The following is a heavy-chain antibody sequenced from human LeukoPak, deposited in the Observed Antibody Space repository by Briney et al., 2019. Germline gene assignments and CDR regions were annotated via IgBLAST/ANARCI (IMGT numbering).Heavy chain of an antibody. Sequence: PGGSLRLSCAASGFTFSSYEMNWVRQAPGKGLEWVSYISSSGSTIYYADSVKGRFTISRDNAKNSLYLQLNSLRAEDTAVYYCARDFYGGSDYWGQGTLVTVSS. CDR1: GFTFSSYE. CDR3: ARDFYGGSDY. CDR2: ISSSGSTI. D-gene: IGHD4-23*01. V-gene: IGHV3-48*03. J-gene: IGHJ4*02.